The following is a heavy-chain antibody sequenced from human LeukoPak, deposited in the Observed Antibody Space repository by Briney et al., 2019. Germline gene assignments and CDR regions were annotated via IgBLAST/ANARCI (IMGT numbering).Heavy chain of an antibody. CDR1: GFTFSSYG. CDR3: ARIGAGSSRDY. V-gene: IGHV3-64*04. J-gene: IGHJ4*02. Sequence: GGSLRLSCSASGFTFSSYGMHWVRQAPGKGLQYVSAISTNGGSTYYADSVKGRFTISRDNAKNSLYLQMNSLRAEDTAVYYCARIGAGSSRDYWGQGTLVTVSS. D-gene: IGHD6-13*01. CDR2: ISTNGGST.